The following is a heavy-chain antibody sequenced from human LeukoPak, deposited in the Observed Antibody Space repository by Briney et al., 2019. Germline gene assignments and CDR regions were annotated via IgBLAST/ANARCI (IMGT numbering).Heavy chain of an antibody. CDR2: ISGSGGST. D-gene: IGHD6-19*01. V-gene: IGHV3-23*01. CDR3: AKGQWLVGWWRKDYMDV. J-gene: IGHJ6*03. CDR1: GFTFSSYG. Sequence: PGGSLRLSCAASGFTFSSYGMSWVRQAPGKGLEWVSAISGSGGSTYYADSVKGRFTISRDNSKNTLYLQMNSLRAEDTAVYYCAKGQWLVGWWRKDYMDVWGKGTTVTVSS.